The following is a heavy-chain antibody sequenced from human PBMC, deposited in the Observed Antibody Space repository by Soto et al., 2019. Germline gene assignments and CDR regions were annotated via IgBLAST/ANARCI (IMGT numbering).Heavy chain of an antibody. CDR2: ISYDGSNK. D-gene: IGHD3-22*01. J-gene: IGHJ3*02. Sequence: LXLSCAASVFTFSRYAMHWVRQAPGKGLEWVAVISYDGSNKYYADSVKGRFTISRDNSKNTLYLQMNSLRAEDTAVYYCERDSGSGYYGDAFDIWGQGTMVTV. CDR1: VFTFSRYA. CDR3: ERDSGSGYYGDAFDI. V-gene: IGHV3-30-3*01.